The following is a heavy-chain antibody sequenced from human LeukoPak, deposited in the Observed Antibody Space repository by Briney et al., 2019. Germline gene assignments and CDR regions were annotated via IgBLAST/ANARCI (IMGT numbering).Heavy chain of an antibody. V-gene: IGHV4-59*01. D-gene: IGHD3-22*01. CDR2: IFDSGST. J-gene: IGHJ4*02. CDR3: ARDVRGIVGMDYFDY. CDR1: GFTFSSYS. Sequence: GSLRLSCAASGFTFSSYSMNWVRQAPGKGLEWIGSIFDSGSTNYNPSLKSRVTISIDTSRNQSSLNLSSVTAADTAVYYCARDVRGIVGMDYFDYWGQGTLVTVSS.